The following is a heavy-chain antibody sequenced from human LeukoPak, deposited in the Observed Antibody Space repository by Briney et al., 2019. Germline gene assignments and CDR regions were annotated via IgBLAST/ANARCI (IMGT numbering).Heavy chain of an antibody. Sequence: GGSLRLSCAASGFTFSSYAMSWVRQAPGKGLEWVSAISGSGGSTYYADSVKGRFTISRDNSKNTLYLQMNSLRAEDTAVYYCAKPGGPYCSSTSCYLEFDYWGQGTLVTASS. V-gene: IGHV3-23*01. J-gene: IGHJ4*02. CDR1: GFTFSSYA. CDR2: ISGSGGST. CDR3: AKPGGPYCSSTSCYLEFDY. D-gene: IGHD2-2*01.